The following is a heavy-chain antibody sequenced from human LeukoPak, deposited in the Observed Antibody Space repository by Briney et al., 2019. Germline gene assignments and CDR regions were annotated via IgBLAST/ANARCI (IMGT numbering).Heavy chain of an antibody. D-gene: IGHD3-22*01. CDR2: ISYDGSNK. CDR1: GFTFSSYA. V-gene: IGHV3-30*04. CDR3: ARVPEYDSSGYFDY. J-gene: IGHJ4*02. Sequence: PGRSLRLSCAASGFTFSSYAMHWVRQAPGKGLEWVAVISYDGSNKYYADSVKGRFTISRDNSKNTLYLQMNSLRAEDTAVYYCARVPEYDSSGYFDYWGQGTLVTVSS.